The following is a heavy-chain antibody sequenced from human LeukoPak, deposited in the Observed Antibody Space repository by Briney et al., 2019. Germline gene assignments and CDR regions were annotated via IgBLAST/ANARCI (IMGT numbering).Heavy chain of an antibody. D-gene: IGHD5-12*01. J-gene: IGHJ3*02. CDR1: GFTFSSYS. Sequence: GGSLRLSCAASGFTFSSYSMNWVRQAPGKGLEWVSSSSSSSSYIYYADSVKGRFTISRDNAKNSLYLQMNSLRAEDTAVYYCARASLRGYSGYDWEGGAFDIWGQGTMVTVSS. CDR2: SSSSSSYI. CDR3: ARASLRGYSGYDWEGGAFDI. V-gene: IGHV3-21*01.